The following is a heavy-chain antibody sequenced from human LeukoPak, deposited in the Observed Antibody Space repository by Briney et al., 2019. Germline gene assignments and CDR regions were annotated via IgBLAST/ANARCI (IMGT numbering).Heavy chain of an antibody. D-gene: IGHD3-22*01. V-gene: IGHV4-61*02. Sequence: SETLSLTCTVSGGSISGGSYYWSWIRQPAGKGLEWIGRIYTSGSTNYNPSLKSRVTISVDTSKNQFSLKLSSVTAADTAVYYCARASKDYYDSSGYIGYWGQGTQVTVSS. CDR1: GGSISGGSYY. CDR3: ARASKDYYDSSGYIGY. CDR2: IYTSGST. J-gene: IGHJ4*02.